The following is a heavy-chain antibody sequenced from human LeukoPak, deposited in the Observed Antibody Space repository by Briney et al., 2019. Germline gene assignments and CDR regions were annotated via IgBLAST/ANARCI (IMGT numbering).Heavy chain of an antibody. CDR1: GYIFTSYY. V-gene: IGHV1-46*01. J-gene: IGHJ5*02. CDR2: INPSGDTT. Sequence: ASVKVSCKASGYIFTSYYIHWVRQAPGQGLEWMGVINPSGDTTTYAQKFQGRVTMTRDMSTSTAYMELSSLRSEDTAVYYCARTRGYSGYDRPKYNWFDPWGQGTLVTVSS. CDR3: ARTRGYSGYDRPKYNWFDP. D-gene: IGHD5-12*01.